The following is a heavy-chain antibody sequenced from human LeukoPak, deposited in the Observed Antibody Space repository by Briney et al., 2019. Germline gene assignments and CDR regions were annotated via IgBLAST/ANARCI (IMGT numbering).Heavy chain of an antibody. Sequence: ASVKVSCKASGYTFTSYDINWVRQATGQGLEWMGWMNPNSGNTGYAQKFQGRVTMTRNTSISTAYMELSSLRSEDTAVYYCARDVDPLDYYDSSGYPRYYFDYWGQGTLVTVSS. D-gene: IGHD3-22*01. CDR3: ARDVDPLDYYDSSGYPRYYFDY. CDR1: GYTFTSYD. J-gene: IGHJ4*02. V-gene: IGHV1-8*01. CDR2: MNPNSGNT.